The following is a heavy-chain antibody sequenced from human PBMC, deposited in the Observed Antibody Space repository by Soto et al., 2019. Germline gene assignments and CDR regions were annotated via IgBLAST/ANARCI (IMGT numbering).Heavy chain of an antibody. CDR2: ISSSSSYI. V-gene: IGHV3-21*01. CDR1: GFTFSSYS. CDR3: ARDALVRGKAYCYFDY. Sequence: EVQLVESGGGLVKPGGSLRLSCAASGFTFSSYSMNWVRQAPGKGLEWVSSISSSSSYIHYADSVTGRFTISRDNAKNSLYLQLNTLRAEDTAVYYCARDALVRGKAYCYFDYWGQGTLVTVSS. J-gene: IGHJ4*02. D-gene: IGHD3-10*01.